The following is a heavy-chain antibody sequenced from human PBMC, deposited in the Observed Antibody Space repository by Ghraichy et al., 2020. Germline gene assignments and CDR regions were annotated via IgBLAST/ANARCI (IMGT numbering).Heavy chain of an antibody. CDR3: NLFGYYYGSGSYIFWQVGRYYGMDV. CDR1: GYTFTSYD. D-gene: IGHD3-10*01. J-gene: IGHJ6*02. Sequence: ASVKVSCKASGYTFTSYDINWVRQATGQGLEWMGWMNPNSGNTGYAQKFQGRVTMTRNTSISTAYMELSSLRSEDTAVYYCNLFGYYYGSGSYIFWQVGRYYGMDVWGQGTTVTVSS. CDR2: MNPNSGNT. V-gene: IGHV1-8*01.